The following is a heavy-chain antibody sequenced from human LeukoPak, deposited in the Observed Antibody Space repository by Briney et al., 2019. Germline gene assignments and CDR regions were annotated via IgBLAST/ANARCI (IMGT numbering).Heavy chain of an antibody. CDR2: ISPTGSTT. CDR3: ARGPNSNWSGLDF. CDR1: GFTFSSYA. J-gene: IGHJ4*02. V-gene: IGHV3-74*01. Sequence: GGSLRLSCGAYGFTFSSYAMNWVRQAPGKGLVWVSRISPTGSTTSYADSVKGRFTVSRDNAKNTLYLQVNNLRAEDTAVYYCARGPNSNWSGLDFWGQGTLLTVSS. D-gene: IGHD6-6*01.